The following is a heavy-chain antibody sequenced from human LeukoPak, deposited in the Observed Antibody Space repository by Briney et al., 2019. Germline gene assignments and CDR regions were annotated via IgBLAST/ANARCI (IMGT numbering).Heavy chain of an antibody. Sequence: SETLSLTCTVSGGPITTKTNYWAWIRQPPGKGLEWIASVYYSGGTYYNPSLKSRLTVSVDTSKNQFSLRLSSVTAADTAVYFSARHSMYDSGTYTFDVWGQGTLVNVSS. CDR1: GGPITTKTNY. D-gene: IGHD3-10*01. J-gene: IGHJ4*02. CDR2: VYYSGGT. V-gene: IGHV4-39*01. CDR3: ARHSMYDSGTYTFDV.